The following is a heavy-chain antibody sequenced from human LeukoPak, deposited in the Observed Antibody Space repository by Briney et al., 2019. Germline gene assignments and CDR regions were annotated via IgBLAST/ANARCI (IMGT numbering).Heavy chain of an antibody. CDR3: ARTNDYDCSGYFSWDYYYYMDV. CDR1: GYSTGSGYF. V-gene: IGHV4-38-2*02. Sequence: PPETLSLTCTVSGYSTGSGYFWVWIRQPPGKGLGWIGSIYHSGRTYYNPSLKSLVTISVDTSKNQFSLELSSVTAADTAVYYCARTNDYDCSGYFSWDYYYYMDVWGKGTTVTVSS. CDR2: IYHSGRT. D-gene: IGHD3-22*01. J-gene: IGHJ6*03.